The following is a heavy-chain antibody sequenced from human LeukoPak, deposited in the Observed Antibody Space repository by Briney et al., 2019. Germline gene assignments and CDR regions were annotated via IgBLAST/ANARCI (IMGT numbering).Heavy chain of an antibody. Sequence: GGSLRLSCAASGFTFSSYGMHWVRQAPGKGLEWVAFIRYDGSNKYYADSVKGRFTISRDNSKNTLYLQMNSLRAEDTAVYYCAKPPNYDILTGYYNTGGPFDYWGQGTLVTVSS. V-gene: IGHV3-30*02. CDR2: IRYDGSNK. D-gene: IGHD3-9*01. J-gene: IGHJ4*02. CDR3: AKPPNYDILTGYYNTGGPFDY. CDR1: GFTFSSYG.